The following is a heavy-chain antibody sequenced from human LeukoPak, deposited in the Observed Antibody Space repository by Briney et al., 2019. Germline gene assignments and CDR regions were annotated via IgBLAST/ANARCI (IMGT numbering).Heavy chain of an antibody. D-gene: IGHD3-22*01. CDR3: AREGLGANFDY. J-gene: IGHJ4*02. CDR1: GFTFSSYR. Sequence: GGSLRLSCAASGFTFSSYRMSWVRQAPGKGLEGVANIKQDGSEKYYVDSVKGRFTISRDNAKNSLYLQMNSLRAEDTAVYYCAREGLGANFDYWGQGTLVTVSS. V-gene: IGHV3-7*01. CDR2: IKQDGSEK.